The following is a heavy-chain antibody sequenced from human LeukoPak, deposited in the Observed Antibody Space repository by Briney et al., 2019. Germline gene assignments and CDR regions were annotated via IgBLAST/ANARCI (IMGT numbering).Heavy chain of an antibody. V-gene: IGHV4-34*01. CDR1: GGSISSYY. D-gene: IGHD6-13*01. CDR2: IYHSGST. Sequence: SETLSLTCTVSGGSISSYYWSWIRQPPGKGLEYIGEIYHSGSTNYNPSLKSRVTISVDTSKNQFSLKLTSVTAADTAVYYCARDKPAAGANWFDPWGQGALVTVSS. J-gene: IGHJ5*02. CDR3: ARDKPAAGANWFDP.